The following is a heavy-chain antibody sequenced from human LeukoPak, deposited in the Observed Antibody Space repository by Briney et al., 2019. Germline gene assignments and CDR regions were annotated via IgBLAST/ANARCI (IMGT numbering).Heavy chain of an antibody. D-gene: IGHD5-12*01. Sequence: NTSQSLSLACTLVGRSIGISSYYWGWTRHPPGKGLEWIGSIYYSGSTYYNPSLKSRVTISVDTSKNQFSLKLSSVTAADTAVYYCASSSVWWLRPWDWGQGTLVTVSS. CDR3: ASSSVWWLRPWD. V-gene: IGHV4-39*07. CDR2: IYYSGST. J-gene: IGHJ4*02. CDR1: GRSIGISSYY.